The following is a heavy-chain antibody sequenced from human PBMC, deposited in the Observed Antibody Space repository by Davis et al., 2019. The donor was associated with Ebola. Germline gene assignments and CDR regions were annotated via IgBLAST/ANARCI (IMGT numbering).Heavy chain of an antibody. Sequence: SETLSRTCTVSGGSISSYYWSWIRQPAGKGLEWIGRIYYSGSTYYNPSLKSRVTISVDTSKNQFSLKLSSVTAADTAVYYCGITMIVVVSPNDAFDIWGQGTMVTVSS. CDR3: GITMIVVVSPNDAFDI. CDR1: GGSISSYY. CDR2: IYYSGST. V-gene: IGHV4-59*06. J-gene: IGHJ3*02. D-gene: IGHD3-22*01.